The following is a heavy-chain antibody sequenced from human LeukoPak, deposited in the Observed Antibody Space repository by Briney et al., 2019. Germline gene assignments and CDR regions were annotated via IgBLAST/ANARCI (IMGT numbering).Heavy chain of an antibody. CDR2: IYYSGST. V-gene: IGHV4-59*08. Sequence: SETLSLTCTVSGGSISSYYWNWIRQPPGKGLEWIGYIYYSGSTKYNSSLKSRVTMSVEKSKNQFSLKLSSVTAADTAVYYCARQGYYDNSGYFDPWGQGTPVTVSS. D-gene: IGHD3-22*01. J-gene: IGHJ5*02. CDR1: GGSISSYY. CDR3: ARQGYYDNSGYFDP.